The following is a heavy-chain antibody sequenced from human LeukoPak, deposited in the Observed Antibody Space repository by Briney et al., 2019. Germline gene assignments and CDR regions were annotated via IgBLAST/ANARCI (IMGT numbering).Heavy chain of an antibody. Sequence: SETLSLTCAVSGYSIRSAYYRGWIRQPPGRGLEWIGNIFHSGNTYYNPSLKSRVTISVDTSNNQFSLKLSSVTAADTAVYYCARLSTGPVGAFDIWGQGTMVTVSS. V-gene: IGHV4-38-2*01. CDR3: ARLSTGPVGAFDI. J-gene: IGHJ3*02. CDR1: GYSIRSAYY. D-gene: IGHD7-27*01. CDR2: IFHSGNT.